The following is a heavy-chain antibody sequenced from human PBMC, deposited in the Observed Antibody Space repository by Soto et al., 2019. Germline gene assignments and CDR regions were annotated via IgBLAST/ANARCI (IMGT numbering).Heavy chain of an antibody. CDR1: GGTFSSYA. Sequence: GASVKVSCKASGGTFSSYAISWVRQAPGQGLEWMGGIIPIFGTANYAQKFQGRVTITADESTSTAYMELSSLRSEDTAVYYCARDFRDDPYYYGMDVWGQGTTVTVSS. D-gene: IGHD1-1*01. CDR3: ARDFRDDPYYYGMDV. V-gene: IGHV1-69*13. CDR2: IIPIFGTA. J-gene: IGHJ6*02.